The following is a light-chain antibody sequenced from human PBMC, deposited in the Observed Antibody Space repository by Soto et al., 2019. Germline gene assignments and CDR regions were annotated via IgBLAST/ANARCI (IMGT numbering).Light chain of an antibody. V-gene: IGKV3D-20*01. CDR3: QKYAGSPLS. J-gene: IGKJ4*01. CDR1: QSVGRDY. Sequence: EIVLTQSPATLSLSPGERATLYCGASQSVGRDYLAWYQQKPGLAPRLLMHGASIRATGIPDRFSGMESRTDFTLNMNRQEPEDVEVYIWQKYAGSPLSFGGGTEVEIK. CDR2: GAS.